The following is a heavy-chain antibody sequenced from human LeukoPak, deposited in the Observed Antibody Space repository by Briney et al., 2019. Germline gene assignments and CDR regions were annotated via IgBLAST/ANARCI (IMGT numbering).Heavy chain of an antibody. J-gene: IGHJ4*02. CDR1: GYIFTSYD. V-gene: IGHV1-8*02. D-gene: IGHD4-23*01. Sequence: ASVKVSCKASGYIFTSYDINGVRQAAGQGLDWIGWMNPSSGATDYIQKFKGRVTFTRDTSTSTAYMELSSLGSEDTAVYYCARSGFGGNVNFDLWGQGTLVTVSS. CDR2: MNPSSGAT. CDR3: ARSGFGGNVNFDL.